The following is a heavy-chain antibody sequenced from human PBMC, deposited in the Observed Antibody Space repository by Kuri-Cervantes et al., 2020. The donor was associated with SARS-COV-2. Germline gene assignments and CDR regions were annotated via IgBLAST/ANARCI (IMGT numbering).Heavy chain of an antibody. CDR3: AKEGAMVRGVILAFDY. J-gene: IGHJ4*02. Sequence: GGSLRLSCAASGFTFSSYSMNWVRQAPGKGLEWVSSISSSSSYIYYADSVKGRFTISRDNSKNTLYLQMNSLRAEDTAVYYCAKEGAMVRGVILAFDYWGQGTLVTVSS. CDR1: GFTFSSYS. D-gene: IGHD3-10*01. CDR2: ISSSSSYI. V-gene: IGHV3-21*04.